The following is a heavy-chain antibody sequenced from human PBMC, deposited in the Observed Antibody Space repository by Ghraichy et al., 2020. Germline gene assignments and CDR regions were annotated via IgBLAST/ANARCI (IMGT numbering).Heavy chain of an antibody. CDR2: ISVSGDRT. V-gene: IGHV3-23*01. J-gene: IGHJ6*02. CDR3: AKGRFLAGHYYSMDV. CDR1: GISFNNYA. Sequence: GGSLRLSCAAAGISFNNYAMTWVRQAPGKGLEWVSCISVSGDRTFYADSVKGRFTISRDNSKKMVNLQMNSLRVDDTAVYYCAKGRFLAGHYYSMDVWGQGTTVTVSS. D-gene: IGHD3-3*01.